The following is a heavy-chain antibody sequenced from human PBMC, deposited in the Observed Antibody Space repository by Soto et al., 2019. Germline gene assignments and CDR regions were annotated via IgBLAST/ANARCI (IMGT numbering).Heavy chain of an antibody. CDR3: ASPARNYDFWSGYSFDI. CDR1: GYTFTSYD. CDR2: MNPNSGNT. Sequence: ASVKVSCKASGYTFTSYDINWVRQATGQGLEWMGWMNPNSGNTGYAQKSQGRVTMTRNTSISTAYMELSSLRSEDTAVYYCASPARNYDFWSGYSFDIWGQGTMVPSPQ. J-gene: IGHJ3*02. V-gene: IGHV1-8*01. D-gene: IGHD3-3*01.